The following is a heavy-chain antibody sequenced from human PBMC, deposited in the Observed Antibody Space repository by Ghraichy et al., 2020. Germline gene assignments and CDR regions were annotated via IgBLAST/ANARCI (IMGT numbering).Heavy chain of an antibody. CDR2: ISWNSGSI. V-gene: IGHV3-9*01. J-gene: IGHJ6*03. D-gene: IGHD2-2*01. CDR3: AKDMFEYQLLLGVHMDV. Sequence: SLRLSCAASGFTFDDYAMHWVRQAPGKGLEWVSGISWNSGSIGYADSVKGRFTISRDNAKNSLYLQMNSLRAEDTALYYCAKDMFEYQLLLGVHMDVWGKGTTVTVSS. CDR1: GFTFDDYA.